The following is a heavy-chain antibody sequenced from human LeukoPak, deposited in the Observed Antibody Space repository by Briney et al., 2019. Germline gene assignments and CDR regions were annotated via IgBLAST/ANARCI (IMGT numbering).Heavy chain of an antibody. V-gene: IGHV1-3*01. J-gene: IGHJ4*02. CDR2: INAGNGNT. Sequence: ASVKVSCKASGYTFTSYAMHWVRQAPGQRLEWMGWINAGNGNTKYSQKFQGRVTITRDTSASTAYMELSSLRSEDTAVYYCARAAIPGIAAAGHLPRGYWGQGTLVTVSS. CDR1: GYTFTSYA. CDR3: ARAAIPGIAAAGHLPRGY. D-gene: IGHD6-13*01.